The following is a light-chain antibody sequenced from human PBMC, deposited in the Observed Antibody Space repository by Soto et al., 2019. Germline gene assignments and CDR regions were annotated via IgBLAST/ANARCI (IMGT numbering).Light chain of an antibody. Sequence: QSVLTQPRSVSGSPGQSVTISCTGTSSDIGGYSFVSWYQQHPGKAPKLIICDVTEWPSGVPDRFAGSKSGNTASLTISGLQAEDEADYYCSSYTAGGTIFGTGTQLTVL. CDR1: SSDIGGYSF. J-gene: IGLJ1*01. CDR3: SSYTAGGTI. CDR2: DVT. V-gene: IGLV2-11*01.